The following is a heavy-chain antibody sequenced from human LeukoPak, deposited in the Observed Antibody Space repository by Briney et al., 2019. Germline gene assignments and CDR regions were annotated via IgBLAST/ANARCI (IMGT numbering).Heavy chain of an antibody. CDR1: GYIFTSYD. CDR3: ARGSSTIPGGIEDSTTSYQDY. CDR2: MNTNSGNT. D-gene: IGHD2/OR15-2a*01. J-gene: IGHJ4*02. Sequence: ASVKVSCKASGYIFTSYDINWVRQATGQGLEWMGWMNTNSGNTGYAQTFQGRVTFTRNTSISTAYMQLSSLMSEDPAVYYCARGSSTIPGGIEDSTTSYQDYWGQGTLVTVSS. V-gene: IGHV1-8*03.